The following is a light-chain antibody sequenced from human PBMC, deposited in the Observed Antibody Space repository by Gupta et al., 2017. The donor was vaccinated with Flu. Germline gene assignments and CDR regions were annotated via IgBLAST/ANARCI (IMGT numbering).Light chain of an antibody. Sequence: EIVLTQSPGTLSLSPGERATLSCRASQSASSSYLAWYQQKPGPAPRPPIYGASSRATGIPDKCSGSGSGTDFTLTISRLEPENFAVYYCQQYGSSPWTFGQGTKVEIK. J-gene: IGKJ1*01. CDR3: QQYGSSPWT. CDR1: QSASSSY. V-gene: IGKV3-20*01. CDR2: GAS.